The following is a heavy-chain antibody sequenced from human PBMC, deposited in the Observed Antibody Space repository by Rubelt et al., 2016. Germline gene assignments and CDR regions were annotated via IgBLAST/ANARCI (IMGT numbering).Heavy chain of an antibody. V-gene: IGHV3-30*03. Sequence: LVDSGGGVVQPGRSLRLSCAASGFTFSSYGMHWVRQAPGKGLEWVAVISYDGSNKYYADSVKGRFTISRDNSKNTLYLQMNSLRAEDTAVYYCAGGDSGYGSRYYGMDVWGQGTTVTVSS. CDR2: ISYDGSNK. D-gene: IGHD5-12*01. J-gene: IGHJ6*02. CDR3: AGGDSGYGSRYYGMDV. CDR1: GFTFSSYG.